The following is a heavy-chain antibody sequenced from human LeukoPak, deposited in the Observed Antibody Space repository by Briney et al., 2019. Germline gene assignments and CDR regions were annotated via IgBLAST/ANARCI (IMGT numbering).Heavy chain of an antibody. V-gene: IGHV4-30-2*01. CDR3: ARYHSGWYGAGFDY. D-gene: IGHD6-19*01. CDR2: IYHSGGT. CDR1: GASISSGGYS. J-gene: IGHJ4*02. Sequence: SETLSLTCVVSGASISSGGYSWSWIRQPPGKGLEWIGCIYHSGGTHYNPSLKSRVTMSVDMSKNQFSLKLSSVTAADTAVYYCARYHSGWYGAGFDYWGQGTLVTVSS.